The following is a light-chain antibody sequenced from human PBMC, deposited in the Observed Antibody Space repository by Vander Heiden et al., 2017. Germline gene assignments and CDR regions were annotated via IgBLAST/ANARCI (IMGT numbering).Light chain of an antibody. V-gene: IGKV3-11*01. J-gene: IGKJ4*01. CDR3: QQRSNRPT. Sequence: EIVLTQSPATLSLSPGERATLLCQASQSVSSQLAWYQQKPGQAPRLLIYDASNRATGIPARFSGSGSGTDFTLTISSLEPEDFAVYYCQQRSNRPTFGGGTKVEI. CDR1: QSVSSQ. CDR2: DAS.